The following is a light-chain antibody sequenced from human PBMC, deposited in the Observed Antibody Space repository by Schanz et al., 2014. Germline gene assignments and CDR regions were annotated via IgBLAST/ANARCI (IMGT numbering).Light chain of an antibody. J-gene: IGLJ2*01. CDR2: SNN. Sequence: QSVLTQPPSASGTPGQWVTISCSGSSSNIGSNYVYWYQQLPGTAPKLVIYSNNQRPSGVPDRFSGSRSGTSASLAISGLQSEDEADYYCAAWDDSLNGVFGGGTKLTVL. CDR3: AAWDDSLNGV. CDR1: SSNIGSNY. V-gene: IGLV1-44*01.